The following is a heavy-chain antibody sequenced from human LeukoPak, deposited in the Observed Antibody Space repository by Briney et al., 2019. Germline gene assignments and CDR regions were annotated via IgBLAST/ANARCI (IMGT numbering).Heavy chain of an antibody. V-gene: IGHV1-18*01. D-gene: IGHD6-13*01. CDR2: ISAYNGNT. CDR3: ARDTVHTAAAGNYYYYGMDV. CDR1: GYTFTSYG. J-gene: IGHJ6*02. Sequence: ASVKVSCKASGYTFTSYGISWVRQAPGQGLEWMGWISAYNGNTNYAQKFQGRVTITADESTSTAYMELSSLRSEDTAVYYCARDTVHTAAAGNYYYYGMDVWGQGTTVTVSS.